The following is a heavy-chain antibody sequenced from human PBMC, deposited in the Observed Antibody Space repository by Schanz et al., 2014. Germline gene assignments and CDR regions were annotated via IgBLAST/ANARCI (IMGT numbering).Heavy chain of an antibody. Sequence: EVQLVESGGGLVQPGGSLRLSCAASGFTFRTYLMNWVRQAPGKGLEWVANIKQDGIEKYYVDSVKGRFTISRDNAKNALYLQMNSLRAEDTAVYYCVRDTDYHFDYWGQGTLVTVSS. D-gene: IGHD4-17*01. CDR1: GFTFRTYL. J-gene: IGHJ4*02. V-gene: IGHV3-7*01. CDR2: IKQDGIEK. CDR3: VRDTDYHFDY.